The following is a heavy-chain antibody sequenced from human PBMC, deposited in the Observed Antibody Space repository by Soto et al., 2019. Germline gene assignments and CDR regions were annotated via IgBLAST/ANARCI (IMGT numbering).Heavy chain of an antibody. D-gene: IGHD4-4*01. CDR2: ISTSSSLI. V-gene: IGHV3-48*01. CDR1: GFTFNSYS. CDR3: ARASYSKSGLGY. Sequence: EVQLVESGGGLVQPGGSLRLSCAASGFTFNSYSMNWVRQAPGKGLEWVSYISTSSSLIYYADSVKGRFTISRDNAKNSLFLQMISLRAEDTAVYYCARASYSKSGLGYWGQGTLVTVSS. J-gene: IGHJ4*02.